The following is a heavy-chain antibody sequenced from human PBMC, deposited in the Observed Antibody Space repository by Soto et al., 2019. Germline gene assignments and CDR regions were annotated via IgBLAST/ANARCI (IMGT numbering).Heavy chain of an antibody. J-gene: IGHJ2*01. D-gene: IGHD4-17*01. V-gene: IGHV3-48*01. CDR1: GFTFSSYS. Sequence: GGSLRLSCAASGFTFSSYSMDWVRQAPGKGLEWVSYISSSSSTIYYADSVKGRFTIFRDNAKNSLYLQMNSLRAEDTAVYYCARDRYDYGDYDQVWYFDLWGRGTLVTVSS. CDR3: ARDRYDYGDYDQVWYFDL. CDR2: ISSSSSTI.